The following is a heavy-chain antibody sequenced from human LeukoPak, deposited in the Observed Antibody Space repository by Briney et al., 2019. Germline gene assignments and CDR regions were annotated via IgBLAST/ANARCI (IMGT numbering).Heavy chain of an antibody. V-gene: IGHV3-23*01. Sequence: GGSLRLSCAASGFTFSSYAMSWVRQAPGKGLEWVSTISGSGGSTYYADSVKGRFTVSRDNSKNTLLLLMNSLRAEDTAVYYCAKEKGITIFGVVWAAFDIWGQGTMVTVSS. J-gene: IGHJ3*02. CDR1: GFTFSSYA. CDR3: AKEKGITIFGVVWAAFDI. D-gene: IGHD3-3*01. CDR2: ISGSGGST.